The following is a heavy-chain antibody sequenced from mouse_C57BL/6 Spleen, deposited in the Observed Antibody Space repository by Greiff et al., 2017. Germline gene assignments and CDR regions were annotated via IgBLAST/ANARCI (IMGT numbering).Heavy chain of an antibody. CDR3: ARDRGITTVDYAMDY. CDR1: GYTFTDYN. V-gene: IGHV1-18*01. D-gene: IGHD1-1*01. J-gene: IGHJ4*01. Sequence: EVQLQQSGPELVKPGASVKIPCKASGYTFTDYNMDWVKQSHGKSLEWIGDINPNNGGTIYNQQFKGKATCTVDTYSSKAYMELRSLTSEDTAVYYCARDRGITTVDYAMDYWGQGTSVTVSS. CDR2: INPNNGGT.